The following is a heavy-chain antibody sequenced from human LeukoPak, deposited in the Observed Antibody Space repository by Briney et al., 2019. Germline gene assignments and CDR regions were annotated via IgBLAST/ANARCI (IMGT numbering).Heavy chain of an antibody. CDR2: IYTSGST. V-gene: IGHV4-61*02. Sequence: SQTLSLTCTVSGGSISSGSYYWSWIRQPAGKGLEWIGRIYTSGSTNYNPSLKSRVTISVDTSKNQFSLELSSVTAADTAVYYCASLTLGYCSSTSCYNMDVWGKGTTVTVSS. D-gene: IGHD2-2*02. CDR3: ASLTLGYCSSTSCYNMDV. CDR1: GGSISSGSYY. J-gene: IGHJ6*03.